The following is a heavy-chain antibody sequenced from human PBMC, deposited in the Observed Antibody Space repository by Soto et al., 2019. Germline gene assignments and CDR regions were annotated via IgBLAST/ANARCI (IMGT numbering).Heavy chain of an antibody. V-gene: IGHV1-69*01. CDR2: IIPIFGTA. D-gene: IGHD3-10*01. J-gene: IGHJ4*02. CDR3: ARWAFSGSYLNNFDY. Sequence: QVQLVQSGAEVKQPGSSVKVSCKASGGTFSSYAISWVRQAPGQGLEWMGGIIPIFGTANYAQKFQGRVTITADESTSTAYMELSSLRSEDTAVYYCARWAFSGSYLNNFDYWGQGTLVTVSS. CDR1: GGTFSSYA.